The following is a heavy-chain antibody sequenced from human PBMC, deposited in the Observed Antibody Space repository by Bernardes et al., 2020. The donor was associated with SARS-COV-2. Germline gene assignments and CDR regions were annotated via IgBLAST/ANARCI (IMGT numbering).Heavy chain of an antibody. CDR2: ISAEGTGI. CDR3: VRGSGNYYFDV. D-gene: IGHD1-26*01. V-gene: IGHV3-74*03. J-gene: IGHJ4*02. Sequence: GGSLRLSCAASEITFSNYWMHWVRQAPGKGLIWVSRISAEGTGITYADSVKGRFTISRDNAKNTLYLQMNSLRVEDTALYYCVRGSGNYYFDVWGQGILVTVSS. CDR1: EITFSNYW.